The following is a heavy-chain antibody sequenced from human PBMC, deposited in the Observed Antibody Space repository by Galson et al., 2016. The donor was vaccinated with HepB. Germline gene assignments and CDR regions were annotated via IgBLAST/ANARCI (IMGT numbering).Heavy chain of an antibody. V-gene: IGHV3-9*01. CDR1: GFTFNDYA. CDR3: AKETGPGIVVEPATTDYLDY. CDR2: ISWNGGKI. Sequence: SLRLSCAASGFTFNDYAMHWVRQAPGKGLEWVSSISWNGGKIAYADSVKGRFTISRDNANNSLYLQMNSLRAEDTAFYYCAKETGPGIVVEPATTDYLDYWGQGTLVTVSS. J-gene: IGHJ4*02. D-gene: IGHD2-15*01.